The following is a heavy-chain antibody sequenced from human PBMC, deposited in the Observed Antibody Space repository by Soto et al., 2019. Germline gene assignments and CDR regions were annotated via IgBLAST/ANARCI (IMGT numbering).Heavy chain of an antibody. Sequence: QVQLVQSGAEVKKPGSSVKVSCKASGGTFNSYAISWVRQAPGQGLEWMGGIIPIFGTANYAQKFQGRVTISADKSTSTVYMDLSSLRSEDTAVYYCARALYSNYNYYYYGMDVWGQGTTVTVSS. V-gene: IGHV1-69*06. CDR1: GGTFNSYA. CDR3: ARALYSNYNYYYYGMDV. J-gene: IGHJ6*02. D-gene: IGHD4-4*01. CDR2: IIPIFGTA.